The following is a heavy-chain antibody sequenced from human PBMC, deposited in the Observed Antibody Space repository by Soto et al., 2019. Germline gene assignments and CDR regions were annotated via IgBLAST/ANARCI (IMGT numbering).Heavy chain of an antibody. CDR1: GDSISSSNNY. Sequence: PSETLSLTCTVSGDSISSSNNYWSWIRQPPGEGLEWIGFISYSGTTSYSPSLKSRLAISLDTSKNQFSLSLSSVTAADTAVYYCARGRGYSYGLDPWGQGTPVTVSS. V-gene: IGHV4-30-4*01. D-gene: IGHD5-18*01. J-gene: IGHJ5*02. CDR2: ISYSGTT. CDR3: ARGRGYSYGLDP.